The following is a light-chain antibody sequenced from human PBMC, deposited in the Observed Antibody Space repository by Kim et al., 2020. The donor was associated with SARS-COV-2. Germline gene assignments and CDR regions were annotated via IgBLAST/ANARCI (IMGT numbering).Light chain of an antibody. CDR1: QSVSSN. CDR3: QQYDGTSPLT. J-gene: IGKJ2*01. V-gene: IGKV3-20*01. Sequence: LSPGERATLSCRASQSVSSNLAWYQQRPGQAPRLRIYGASRSATGIPDRFSGSGSGTDFTLTISRLEPEDFAVYYCQQYDGTSPLTFGQGTKLEI. CDR2: GAS.